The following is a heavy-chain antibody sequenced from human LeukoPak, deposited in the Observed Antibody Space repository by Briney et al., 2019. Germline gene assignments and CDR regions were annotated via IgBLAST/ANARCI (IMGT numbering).Heavy chain of an antibody. CDR1: GGSISSSSYY. CDR3: ARHEDYYDSSGYYYFYYFDY. D-gene: IGHD3-22*01. J-gene: IGHJ4*02. Sequence: SETLSLTCTVSGGSISSSSYYWGWIRQPPGKGLEWIGSIYYSGSTYYNPSLKSRVTISVDTSKNQFSLKLSSVTAADTAVYYCARHEDYYDSSGYYYFYYFDYWGQGTLVTVSS. CDR2: IYYSGST. V-gene: IGHV4-39*01.